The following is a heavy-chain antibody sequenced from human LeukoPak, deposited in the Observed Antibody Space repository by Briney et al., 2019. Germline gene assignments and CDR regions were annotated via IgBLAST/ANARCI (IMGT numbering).Heavy chain of an antibody. D-gene: IGHD3-10*01. CDR1: GSPFSDSW. J-gene: IGHJ6*02. CDR2: ITTDGSNR. V-gene: IGHV3-74*03. CDR3: ARDRHYTMDA. Sequence: GGSLRLSCVASGSPFSDSWMHWVRQTPGKGLLWVSLITTDGSNRTYADSVKGRFTISRDNARNTLYLQMNSLGVEDTAVYYCARDRHYTMDAWGQGTTVTVSS.